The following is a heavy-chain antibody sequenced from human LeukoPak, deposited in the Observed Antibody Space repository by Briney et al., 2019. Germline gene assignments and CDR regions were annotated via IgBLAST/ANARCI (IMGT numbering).Heavy chain of an antibody. J-gene: IGHJ4*02. CDR3: ARSDYYDSSGYPGAADY. Sequence: GASVNLSCKASGYTFTGYYMHWVRQAPGQGLEWMGWINPNSGGTNYAQKFQGRVTMTRDTSISTAYMELSRLRSDDTAVYYCARSDYYDSSGYPGAADYWGQGTLVTVSS. V-gene: IGHV1-2*02. D-gene: IGHD3-22*01. CDR1: GYTFTGYY. CDR2: INPNSGGT.